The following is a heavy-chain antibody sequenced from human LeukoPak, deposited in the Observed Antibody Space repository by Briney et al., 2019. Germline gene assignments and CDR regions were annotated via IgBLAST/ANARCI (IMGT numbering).Heavy chain of an antibody. CDR1: GFTFSSYG. Sequence: GGSLRLSCAASGFTFSSYGMHWVRQAPGKGLEWVAFIRYDGSNKYYADSVKGRFTISRDNSKNTLYLQMNSLRAEDTAVYYCAKDWGSYSYLTVYYFDYWGQGTLVTVSS. CDR3: AKDWGSYSYLTVYYFDY. V-gene: IGHV3-30*02. CDR2: IRYDGSNK. D-gene: IGHD5-18*01. J-gene: IGHJ4*02.